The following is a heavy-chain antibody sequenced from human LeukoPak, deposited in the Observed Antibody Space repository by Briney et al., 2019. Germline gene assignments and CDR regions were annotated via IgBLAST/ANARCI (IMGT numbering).Heavy chain of an antibody. CDR3: AKERDGYDVFDY. CDR2: ISGDGGST. J-gene: IGHJ4*02. V-gene: IGHV3-43*02. Sequence: PGGSLRLSWAASGFTFDDYAMHWVRQAPGKGLEWVSLISGDGGSTYYADSVKGRFTISRDNSKNSLYLQMNSLRTEDTALYYCAKERDGYDVFDYWGQGTLVTVSS. CDR1: GFTFDDYA. D-gene: IGHD5-24*01.